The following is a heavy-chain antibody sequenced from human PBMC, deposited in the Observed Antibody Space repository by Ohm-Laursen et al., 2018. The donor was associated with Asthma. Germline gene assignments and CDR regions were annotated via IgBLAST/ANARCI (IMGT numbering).Heavy chain of an antibody. CDR3: AKDPYDYGDPTPMYYYYYYGMDV. Sequence: SLRLSCAAPGFTFSSYGMHWVRQAPGKGLEWVAVISYDGSNKYYADSVKGRFTISRDISKNTLYLQMNSLRAEDTAVYYCAKDPYDYGDPTPMYYYYYYGMDVWGQGTTVTVSS. V-gene: IGHV3-30*18. D-gene: IGHD4-17*01. J-gene: IGHJ6*02. CDR1: GFTFSSYG. CDR2: ISYDGSNK.